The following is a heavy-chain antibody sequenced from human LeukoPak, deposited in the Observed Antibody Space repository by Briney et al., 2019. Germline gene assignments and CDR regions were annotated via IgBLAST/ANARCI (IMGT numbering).Heavy chain of an antibody. Sequence: GGSLRLSCAASGFIFSDSAMHWVRQASGKGLEWVGHVRSKPNNYATEYAASVKCRFPISRDHSQNTAYLQMNSLKTEDTAVYYCSSPAHDFDVWSGYYSLWGPGILVTVSS. CDR2: VRSKPNNYAT. CDR1: GFIFSDSA. CDR3: SSPAHDFDVWSGYYSL. V-gene: IGHV3-73*01. D-gene: IGHD3-3*01. J-gene: IGHJ4*02.